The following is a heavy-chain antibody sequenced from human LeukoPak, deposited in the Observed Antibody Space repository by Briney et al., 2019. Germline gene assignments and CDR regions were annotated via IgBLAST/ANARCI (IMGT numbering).Heavy chain of an antibody. V-gene: IGHV1-69*01. CDR2: IIPIFGTA. J-gene: IGHJ5*02. CDR3: ARDKFRSTYYYDSSGYLNWFDP. Sequence: SVKVSCKASGGTFSGYAISWVRQAPGQGLEWMGGIIPIFGTANYAQKFQGRVTITADESTSTAYMELSSLRSEDTAVYCCARDKFRSTYYYDSSGYLNWFDPWGQGTLVTVSS. D-gene: IGHD3-22*01. CDR1: GGTFSGYA.